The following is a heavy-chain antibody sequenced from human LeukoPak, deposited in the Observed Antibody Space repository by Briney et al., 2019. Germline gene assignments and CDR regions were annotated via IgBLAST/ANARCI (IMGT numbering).Heavy chain of an antibody. CDR1: GYTFTGYY. V-gene: IGHV1-2*02. J-gene: IGHJ4*02. CDR3: ARAAPNAQELDY. Sequence: ASVKVSCKASGYTFTGYYMHWVRQAPGQGLEWMGWINPNSGGTNYAQKFQGRVTMTRDRSIGTGHMDLAGLRSDDTAVYYCARAAPNAQELDYWGQGSLVTVSS. D-gene: IGHD4/OR15-4a*01. CDR2: INPNSGGT.